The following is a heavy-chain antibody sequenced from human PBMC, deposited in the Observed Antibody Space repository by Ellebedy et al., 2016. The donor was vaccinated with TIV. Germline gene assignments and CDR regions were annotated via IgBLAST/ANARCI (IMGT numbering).Heavy chain of an antibody. CDR3: AKSSVARTLRDSFSV. CDR1: GFNVTTNY. J-gene: IGHJ3*01. Sequence: ESLKISXAASGFNVTTNYMSWVRQAPGKGLEWVSLISDAGSTYYTDSVKGRFTISRDNSKNTVSLQLNSLRAEDTAVYYCAKSSVARTLRDSFSVWGQGTMVTVSS. D-gene: IGHD3-9*01. V-gene: IGHV3-53*01. CDR2: ISDAGST.